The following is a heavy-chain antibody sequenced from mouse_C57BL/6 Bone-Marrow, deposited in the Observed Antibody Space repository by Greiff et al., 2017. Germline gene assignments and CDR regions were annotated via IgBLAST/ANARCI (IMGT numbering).Heavy chain of an antibody. J-gene: IGHJ4*01. CDR2: ILPGSGST. V-gene: IGHV1-9*01. Sequence: QVQLQQSGAELMKPGASVKLSCKATGYTFTGYWIEWVKQRPGHGLEWIGEILPGSGSTNYNEKFKGKATFTADTSSNTAYMQLSSLTTEDSAIYYCARGGVWLRRRGDYYAKDYWCQGTSVTVSS. CDR1: GYTFTGYW. CDR3: ARGGVWLRRRGDYYAKDY. D-gene: IGHD2-2*01.